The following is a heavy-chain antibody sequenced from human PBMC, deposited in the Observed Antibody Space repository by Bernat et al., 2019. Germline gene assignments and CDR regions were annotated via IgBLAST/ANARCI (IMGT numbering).Heavy chain of an antibody. CDR2: IIPIFGTA. CDR1: GGTFSSYA. D-gene: IGHD2-21*02. J-gene: IGHJ3*02. Sequence: QVQLVQSGAEVKKPGSSVKVSCKASGGTFSSYAISWVRQAPGQGLEWMGGIIPIFGTANYAQKFQGRVTITADKSTSTAYMELSSLRSEDTAVYYCARDQGPHTCGGDCYFAFDIWGQGTMVTVSS. V-gene: IGHV1-69*06. CDR3: ARDQGPHTCGGDCYFAFDI.